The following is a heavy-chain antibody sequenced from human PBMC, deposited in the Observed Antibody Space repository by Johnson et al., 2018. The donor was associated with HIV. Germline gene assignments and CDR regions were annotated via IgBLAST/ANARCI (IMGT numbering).Heavy chain of an antibody. Sequence: MLLVESGGGVVRPWGSLRLSCAASGFTFDDYGMSWVRQAPGKVLEWVSGINWNGGSTGYADSVKGRFTISRDNAKNSLYLQMNSLRAEDTALYYCARGYCSSTSCYAFFLPFDIWGQGTMVTVSS. V-gene: IGHV3-20*04. CDR2: INWNGGST. J-gene: IGHJ3*02. CDR3: ARGYCSSTSCYAFFLPFDI. CDR1: GFTFDDYG. D-gene: IGHD2-2*01.